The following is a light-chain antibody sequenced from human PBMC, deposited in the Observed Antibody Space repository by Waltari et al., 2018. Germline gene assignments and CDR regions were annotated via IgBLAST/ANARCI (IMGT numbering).Light chain of an antibody. CDR3: QHYVRLPAT. Sequence: EIVLPQSPGTLSLSPGERATLSCRASQSVGRSLAWYQQIPGQAPRLLIYGASSRATGIPDRFSGSGSGTDFSLTISRLEPEDFAVYFCQHYVRLPATFGQGTKVAI. CDR2: GAS. V-gene: IGKV3-20*01. J-gene: IGKJ1*01. CDR1: QSVGRS.